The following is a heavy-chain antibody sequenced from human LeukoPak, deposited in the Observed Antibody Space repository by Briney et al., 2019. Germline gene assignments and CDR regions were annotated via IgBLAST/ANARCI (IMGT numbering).Heavy chain of an antibody. Sequence: ASVKVSCKASGYTFTGYYMHWVRQAPGQGLEWMGWISPNSGGTSYAQKFQGRVTMTRDTSISTAYMELSRLRSDDTAVYYCASDRYASGSYNWFDPWGQGTLVTVSS. D-gene: IGHD3-10*01. CDR2: ISPNSGGT. CDR3: ASDRYASGSYNWFDP. CDR1: GYTFTGYY. J-gene: IGHJ5*02. V-gene: IGHV1-2*02.